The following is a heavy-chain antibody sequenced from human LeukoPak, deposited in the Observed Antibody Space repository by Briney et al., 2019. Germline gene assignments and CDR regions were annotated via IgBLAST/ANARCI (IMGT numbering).Heavy chain of an antibody. Sequence: GASVKVSCKASGYTFTGYYMHWVRQAPGQGLEWMGWINPNSGGTNYAQKFQGRVTMTRDTSISTAYMELSRLRSDDTAVYYCARSVDFWSGYYTPLVVWGQGTLVTVSS. CDR3: ARSVDFWSGYYTPLVV. CDR1: GYTFTGYY. J-gene: IGHJ4*02. V-gene: IGHV1-2*02. D-gene: IGHD3-3*01. CDR2: INPNSGGT.